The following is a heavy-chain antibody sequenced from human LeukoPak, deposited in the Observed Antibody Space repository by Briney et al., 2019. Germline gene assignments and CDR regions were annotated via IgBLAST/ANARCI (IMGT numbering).Heavy chain of an antibody. Sequence: ASVKVSCKTSGYTFSNYSITWVRQAPGQGLEWMGWINPNSGGTNYTQNFQGRVTMTRDTSISTAYMALSRLRSDDTAVYYCAVFHGIVGATPLRNDVFDIWGQGTIVTVSS. D-gene: IGHD1-26*01. J-gene: IGHJ3*02. CDR3: AVFHGIVGATPLRNDVFDI. CDR2: INPNSGGT. CDR1: GYTFSNYS. V-gene: IGHV1-2*02.